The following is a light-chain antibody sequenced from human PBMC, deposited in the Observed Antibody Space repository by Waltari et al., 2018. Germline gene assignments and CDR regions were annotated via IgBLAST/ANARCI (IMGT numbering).Light chain of an antibody. CDR2: EVN. CDR3: FSYAGSATYV. J-gene: IGLJ1*01. V-gene: IGLV2-23*02. Sequence: SALTQPAYVSGSPGQSITISCIGSSADVGFYNLVSWYQQHPGQAPKFLMFEVNKRPSGSCYRFSGSKSGNTASLTISGLQAEDEADYYCFSYAGSATYVFGSGTRVTVL. CDR1: SADVGFYNL.